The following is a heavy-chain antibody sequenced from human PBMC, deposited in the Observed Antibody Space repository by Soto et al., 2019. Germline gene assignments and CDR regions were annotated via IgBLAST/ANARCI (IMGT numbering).Heavy chain of an antibody. CDR3: ASRTTVTTDGDAFDL. CDR2: IYYSGST. V-gene: IGHV4-30-4*01. D-gene: IGHD4-17*01. CDR1: GGSISSGDYY. Sequence: QVQLQESGPGLVKPSQTLSLTCTVSGGSISSGDYYWSWIRQPPGKGLEWIGYIYYSGSTYYNPSPKSRVTTSVDTSKNKFSLKRSSVTAADTAVYYCASRTTVTTDGDAFDLWGQGTMVTVSS. J-gene: IGHJ3*01.